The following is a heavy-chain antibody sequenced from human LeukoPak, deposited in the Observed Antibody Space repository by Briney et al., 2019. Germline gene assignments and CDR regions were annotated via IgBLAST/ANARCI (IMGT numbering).Heavy chain of an antibody. Sequence: SETLSLTCTVPGGSISSGSYYWSWIRQPAGKGLEWIGRIYTSGSTNYNPSLKSRVTISVDTSKNQFSLKLSSVTAADTAVYYCARDVYSGSYWGQGTLVTVSS. V-gene: IGHV4-61*02. D-gene: IGHD1-26*01. CDR3: ARDVYSGSY. J-gene: IGHJ4*02. CDR1: GGSISSGSYY. CDR2: IYTSGST.